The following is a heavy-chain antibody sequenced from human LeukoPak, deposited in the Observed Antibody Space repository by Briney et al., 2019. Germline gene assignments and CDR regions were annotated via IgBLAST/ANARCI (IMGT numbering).Heavy chain of an antibody. D-gene: IGHD2-15*01. V-gene: IGHV4-59*01. CDR3: ARDRGCSGGSCYYDY. J-gene: IGHJ4*02. CDR1: GGSISSYY. CDR2: IYYRGST. Sequence: SETLSLTCTVSGGSISSYYWSWIRQPPGKGLGWIGYIYYRGSTNYNPSLKSRVTISVETSKDQFSLRLSSVTAADTAVYYCARDRGCSGGSCYYDYWGQGTLVTVSS.